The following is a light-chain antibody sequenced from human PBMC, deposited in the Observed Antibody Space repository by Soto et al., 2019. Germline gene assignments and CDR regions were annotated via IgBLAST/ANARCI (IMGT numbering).Light chain of an antibody. CDR3: QQCGSSPWT. J-gene: IGKJ1*01. V-gene: IGKV3-20*01. Sequence: ETVVMLSPVSLSLFPGERATVSCRASRSVSSYYLAWYHQKPGQAPRLHSEAASSRATGIPDRYSGGKSVTGFTRTISRLEPEDFAGYYCQQCGSSPWTFGQGTKVDIK. CDR1: RSVSSYY. CDR2: AAS.